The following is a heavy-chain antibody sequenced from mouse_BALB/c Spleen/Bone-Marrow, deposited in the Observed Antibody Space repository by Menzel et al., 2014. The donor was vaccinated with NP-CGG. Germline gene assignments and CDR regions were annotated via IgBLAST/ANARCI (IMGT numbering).Heavy chain of an antibody. CDR1: GYTFXNYW. D-gene: IGHD2-1*01. CDR3: ARGLYGNSGY. V-gene: IGHV1-69*02. CDR2: IDPSDSYT. Sequence: VQLQQSGAELVKPGASVKLSCKASGYTFXNYWMHWVKQRPGQGLEWIGEIDPSDSYTNYNQKFKGKATLTVDKSSSTAYMQLSSLTSEDSAVYYCARGLYGNSGYWGQGTTLTVSS. J-gene: IGHJ2*01.